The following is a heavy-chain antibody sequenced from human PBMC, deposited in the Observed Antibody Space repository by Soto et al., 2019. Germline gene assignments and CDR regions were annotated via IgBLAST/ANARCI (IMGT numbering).Heavy chain of an antibody. CDR1: GGTFSSYA. CDR2: IIPIFGTA. CDR3: ARVPKTSPYYYDSSGFDY. V-gene: IGHV1-69*01. D-gene: IGHD3-22*01. J-gene: IGHJ4*02. Sequence: QVQLVQSGAEVKKPGSSVKVSCKASGGTFSSYAIGWVRQAPGQGLEWMGGIIPIFGTANYAQKFQGRVTITADESTSTAYMELSSLRSEDTAVYYCARVPKTSPYYYDSSGFDYWGQGTLVTVSS.